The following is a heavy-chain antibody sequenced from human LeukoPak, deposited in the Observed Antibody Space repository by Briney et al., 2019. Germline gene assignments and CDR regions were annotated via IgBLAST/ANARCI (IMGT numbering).Heavy chain of an antibody. CDR3: ARDKSPIVVVTNNWFDP. CDR1: GFTFSSYG. J-gene: IGHJ5*02. D-gene: IGHD3-22*01. V-gene: IGHV3-33*01. CDR2: IWYDGSNK. Sequence: GGSLRLSCAASGFTFSSYGMHWVRQAPGKGLEWVAVIWYDGSNKYYADSVKGRFTISRDNSKNTLYPQMNSLRAEDTAVYYCARDKSPIVVVTNNWFDPWGQGTLVTVSS.